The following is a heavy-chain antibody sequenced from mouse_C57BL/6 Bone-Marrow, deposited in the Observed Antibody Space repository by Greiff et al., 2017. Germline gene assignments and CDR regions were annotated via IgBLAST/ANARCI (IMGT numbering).Heavy chain of an antibody. V-gene: IGHV1-72*01. CDR3: ASQEGYFLAWFAY. CDR1: GYTFTSYW. CDR2: IDPNSGGT. D-gene: IGHD2-3*01. Sequence: QVQLQQPGAELVKPGASVTLSCKASGYTFTSYWMHWVKQRPGRGLEWIGRIDPNSGGTKYNEKFKSKATLTVDKPSSTAYMQLSSLTSEDSAVYYCASQEGYFLAWFAYWGQGTLGTVSA. J-gene: IGHJ3*01.